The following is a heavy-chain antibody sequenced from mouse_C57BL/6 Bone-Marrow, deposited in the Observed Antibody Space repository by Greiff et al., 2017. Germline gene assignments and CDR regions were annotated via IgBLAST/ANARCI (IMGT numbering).Heavy chain of an antibody. D-gene: IGHD1-1*01. CDR2: INPNYGTT. V-gene: IGHV1-39*01. J-gene: IGHJ4*01. CDR1: GYSFTDYN. Sequence: EVKLMESGPELVKPGASVKISCKASGYSFTDYNMNWVKQSNGKSLEWIGVINPNYGTTSYNQKFKGKATLTVDQSSSTAYMQLNSLTSEDSVVYYCARVTTVVEDAMDYWGQGTSVTVSS. CDR3: ARVTTVVEDAMDY.